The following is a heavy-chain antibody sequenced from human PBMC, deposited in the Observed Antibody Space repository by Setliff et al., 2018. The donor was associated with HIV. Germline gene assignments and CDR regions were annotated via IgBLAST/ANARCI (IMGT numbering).Heavy chain of an antibody. CDR3: ASMWKVGA. CDR1: GFTFSDYW. V-gene: IGHV3-7*03. Sequence: QAGGSLRLSCAASGFTFSDYWMSWVRQAPGKGLEWVASIKEGGRERYYVDSVKGRFTISRDNARTSLYLEMSSLRVEDTAVYFCASMWKVGAWGRGTLVTVSS. D-gene: IGHD1-26*01. J-gene: IGHJ5*02. CDR2: IKEGGRER.